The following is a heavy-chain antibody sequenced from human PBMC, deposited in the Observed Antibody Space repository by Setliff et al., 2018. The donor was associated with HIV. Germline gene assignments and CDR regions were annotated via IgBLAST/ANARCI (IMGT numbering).Heavy chain of an antibody. CDR1: GGSISGYF. V-gene: IGHV4-59*12. CDR3: ARDAPTVYANGWFDP. CDR2: IFSTERT. J-gene: IGHJ5*02. D-gene: IGHD2-8*01. Sequence: SETLSLTCTVSGGSISGYFWSWIRQPPGKGLEWIGYIFSTERTSYNPSLESRASISIDTSKNQFSLKLNSVTAADTAVYYCARDAPTVYANGWFDPWGQGTLVTVSS.